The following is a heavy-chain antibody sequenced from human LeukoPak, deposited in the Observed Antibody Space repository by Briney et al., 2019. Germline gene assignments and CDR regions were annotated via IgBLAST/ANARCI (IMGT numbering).Heavy chain of an antibody. CDR2: INHSGST. V-gene: IGHV4-34*01. Sequence: SETLSLTCAVYGGSFSGYYWSWIRQPPGKGLEWIGEINHSGSTNYNPSLKSRVTISVDTSKNQFSLKLSSVTAADTAVYYCARGSRWLLAFDIWGQGTMVTVSS. J-gene: IGHJ3*02. CDR3: ARGSRWLLAFDI. D-gene: IGHD6-19*01. CDR1: GGSFSGYY.